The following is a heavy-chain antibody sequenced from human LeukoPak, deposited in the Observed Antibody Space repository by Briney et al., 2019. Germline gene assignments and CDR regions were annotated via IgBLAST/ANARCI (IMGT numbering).Heavy chain of an antibody. Sequence: SETLSLTCTVSGGSISSYYWSWIRQPPGKGLEWIGYIYYSGSTNYNPSLKSRVTISVDTSKNQFSLRLNSVTAADTAVYYCARSRAFNSGAFDPWGQGSLVTVSS. CDR3: ARSRAFNSGAFDP. CDR2: IYYSGST. V-gene: IGHV4-59*01. J-gene: IGHJ5*02. CDR1: GGSISSYY. D-gene: IGHD1-26*01.